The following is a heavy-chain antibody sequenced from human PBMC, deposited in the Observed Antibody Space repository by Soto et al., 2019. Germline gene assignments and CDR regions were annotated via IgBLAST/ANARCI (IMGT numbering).Heavy chain of an antibody. D-gene: IGHD5-12*01. CDR1: GFTIISYA. J-gene: IGHJ4*02. V-gene: IGHV3-53*01. CDR2: LSDRGTS. Sequence: QPWESLRLSFAASGFTIISYAMHWVRQAPGEGQGLRRGLEWVSTLSDRGTSHYADSVTGRFSVSRDNSKNTLYLQMNGLRVDDTAIYYCAGDYASGAYDFRGQGTQVNV. CDR3: AGDYASGAYDF.